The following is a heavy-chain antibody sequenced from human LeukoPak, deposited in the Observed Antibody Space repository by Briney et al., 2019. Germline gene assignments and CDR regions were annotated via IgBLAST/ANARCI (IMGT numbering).Heavy chain of an antibody. D-gene: IGHD6-19*01. V-gene: IGHV4-39*01. J-gene: IGHJ4*02. CDR3: ASRGVMSSYYFDY. CDR1: GGSISSSSYY. CDR2: IYYSGST. Sequence: SEILSLTCTVSGGSISSSSYYWGWIRQPPGKGLEWIGSIYYSGSTYYNPSLKSRVTISVDTSKNQFSLKLSSVTAADTAVYYCASRGVMSSYYFDYWGQGTLVTVSS.